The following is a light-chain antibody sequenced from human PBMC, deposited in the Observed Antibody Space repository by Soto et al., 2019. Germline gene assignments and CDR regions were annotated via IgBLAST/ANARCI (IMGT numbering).Light chain of an antibody. CDR1: HRVSSY. J-gene: IGKJ4*01. Sequence: TQSPATLSVSPGERATLSCRASHRVSSYLAWYQQKPGQAPRLLIYGASTRATGIPARFSGSGSGTEFTLTISSLQSEDFAVYYCQQHDTSPLTFGGGTKVDIK. CDR2: GAS. V-gene: IGKV3-15*01. CDR3: QQHDTSPLT.